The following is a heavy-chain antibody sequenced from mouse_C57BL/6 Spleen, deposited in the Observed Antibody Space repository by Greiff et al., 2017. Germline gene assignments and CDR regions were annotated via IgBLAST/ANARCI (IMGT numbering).Heavy chain of an antibody. CDR1: GYSFTGYY. V-gene: IGHV1-42*01. D-gene: IGHD2-1*01. CDR3: ARFGNWGFDY. Sequence: VQLQQSGPEPVKPGASVKISCKASGYSFTGYYMNWVKQSPEKSLEWIGEINPSTGGTTYNQKFKAKATLTVDKSSSTAYMQLKSLTSEDSAVYYCARFGNWGFDYWGQGTTLTVSS. CDR2: INPSTGGT. J-gene: IGHJ2*01.